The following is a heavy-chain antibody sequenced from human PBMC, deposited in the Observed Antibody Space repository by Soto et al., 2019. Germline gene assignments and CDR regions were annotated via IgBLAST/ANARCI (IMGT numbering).Heavy chain of an antibody. CDR2: ISGSGGST. V-gene: IGHV3-23*01. D-gene: IGHD3-16*01. CDR1: GFTFSSYA. J-gene: IGHJ4*02. CDR3: AKGGDDYVWGSSHN. Sequence: GGSLRLSCAASGFTFSSYAMSWVRQAPGKGLEWVSAISGSGGSTYYADSVKGRFTISRDNSKNTLYLQMNSLRAEDTAVSYCAKGGDDYVWGSSHNWGQGTLVTVSS.